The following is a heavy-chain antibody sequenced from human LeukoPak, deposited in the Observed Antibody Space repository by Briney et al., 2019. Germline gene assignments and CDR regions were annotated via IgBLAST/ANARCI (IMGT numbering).Heavy chain of an antibody. J-gene: IGHJ5*02. CDR2: IFYSGST. CDR1: GGFISSSSYY. Sequence: SETLSLTCTVSGGFISSSSYYWGWIRQPPGKGLEWIGSIFYSGSTYYNPSLKSRVTISVDTSKNQFSLRLSSVTAADTAVYYCARLTASSWRLDPWGQGTLVTVSS. CDR3: ARLTASSWRLDP. V-gene: IGHV4-39*01. D-gene: IGHD6-13*01.